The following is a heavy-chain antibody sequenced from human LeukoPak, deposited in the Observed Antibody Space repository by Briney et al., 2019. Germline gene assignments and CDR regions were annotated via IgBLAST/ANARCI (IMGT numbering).Heavy chain of an antibody. CDR2: IYYSGST. V-gene: IGHV4-61*01. J-gene: IGHJ6*02. CDR1: GGSVSSGTYY. Sequence: SETLSLTCTVSGGSVSSGTYYWSWIRQPPGKGLEWIGYIYYSGSTNYNPSLKSRVTISVDTSKNQFSLKLSSVTAADTAVYYCARVKQSIAARPYYYYGMDVWGQGTTVTVSS. CDR3: ARVKQSIAARPYYYYGMDV. D-gene: IGHD6-6*01.